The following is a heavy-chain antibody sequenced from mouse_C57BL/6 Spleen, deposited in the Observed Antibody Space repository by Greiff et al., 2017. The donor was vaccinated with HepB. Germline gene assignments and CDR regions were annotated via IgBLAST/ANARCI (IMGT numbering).Heavy chain of an antibody. V-gene: IGHV3-6*01. CDR3: ARWDDGYYGWYFDV. CDR1: GYSITSGYY. CDR2: ISYDGSN. D-gene: IGHD2-3*01. Sequence: EVKLLESGPGLVKPSQSLSLTCSVTGYSITSGYYWNWIRQFPGNKLEWMGYISYDGSNNYNPSLKNRISITRDTSKNQFFLKLNSVTTEDTATYYCARWDDGYYGWYFDVWGTGTTVTVSS. J-gene: IGHJ1*03.